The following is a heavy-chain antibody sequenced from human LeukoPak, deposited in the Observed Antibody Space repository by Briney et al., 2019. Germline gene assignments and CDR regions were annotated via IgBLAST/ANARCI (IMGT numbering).Heavy chain of an antibody. V-gene: IGHV3-30*02. D-gene: IGHD3-10*01. J-gene: IGHJ4*02. Sequence: PGGSLRLSCAASGFTFSSYGMHWVRQAPGKGLEWVAFIRYDGSNKYYADSVKGRFTISRDNSKNTLYLQMNSLRAEDTAVYYCAKATPTSCYYGSGSPDYWGQGTLVTVCS. CDR2: IRYDGSNK. CDR3: AKATPTSCYYGSGSPDY. CDR1: GFTFSSYG.